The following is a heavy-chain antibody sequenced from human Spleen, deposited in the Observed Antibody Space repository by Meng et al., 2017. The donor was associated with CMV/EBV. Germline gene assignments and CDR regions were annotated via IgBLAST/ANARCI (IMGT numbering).Heavy chain of an antibody. Sequence: SAGCPFSHYAIPRLRPAPGQGLAWMGGIIPILNMANYAQKFQGSVTIIAHKSTSTAYLEASSLRSEDTAVYYCARVVETHLINWFDPWGQGTLVTVSS. CDR3: ARVVETHLINWFDP. V-gene: IGHV1-69*10. CDR1: GCPFSHYA. CDR2: IIPILNMA. J-gene: IGHJ5*02.